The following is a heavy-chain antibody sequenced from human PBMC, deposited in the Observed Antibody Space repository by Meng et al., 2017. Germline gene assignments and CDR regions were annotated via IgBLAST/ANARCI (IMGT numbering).Heavy chain of an antibody. J-gene: IGHJ3*02. CDR1: GYTFSSYG. V-gene: IGHV1-18*01. Sequence: QLVEAGAEVKKPGGSVKVSCKASGYTFSSYGISWVRQAPGRGLEGMGWNSAYNGNTNYAQKLQGRVTMTTDTSTSTAYMELRSLRSDDTAVYYCARGDSSGWYGDAFDIWGQGTMVTV. D-gene: IGHD6-19*01. CDR2: NSAYNGNT. CDR3: ARGDSSGWYGDAFDI.